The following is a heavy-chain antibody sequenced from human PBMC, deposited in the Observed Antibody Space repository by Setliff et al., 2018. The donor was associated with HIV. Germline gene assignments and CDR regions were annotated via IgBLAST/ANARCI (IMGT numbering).Heavy chain of an antibody. D-gene: IGHD3-3*01. J-gene: IGHJ4*01. V-gene: IGHV4-34*01. CDR3: ARGRDYTGSWFRQFYLDF. CDR2: INHSGST. Sequence: SETLSLTCAVYGGSFSAYHWSWIRQTPGKGLEWLGEINHSGSTAYNLALESRVSMSIDTSKNQFSLKLTSVTAADTAIYYCARGRDYTGSWFRQFYLDFWGHGNLVTVSS. CDR1: GGSFSAYH.